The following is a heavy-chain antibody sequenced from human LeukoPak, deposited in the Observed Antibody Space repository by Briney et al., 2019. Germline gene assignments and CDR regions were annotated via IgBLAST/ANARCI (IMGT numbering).Heavy chain of an antibody. CDR2: ISYDGNNK. Sequence: PGGSLRLSCAASGFTFSTYGMHWVRQAPGKGLEWVALISYDGNNKYYADSVRGRFTISRDNSKNTLNLQMNSLRAEDTAVYYCARVGEMAGFDYWGQGTLVTVSS. J-gene: IGHJ4*02. CDR1: GFTFSTYG. V-gene: IGHV3-30*03. CDR3: ARVGEMAGFDY. D-gene: IGHD5-24*01.